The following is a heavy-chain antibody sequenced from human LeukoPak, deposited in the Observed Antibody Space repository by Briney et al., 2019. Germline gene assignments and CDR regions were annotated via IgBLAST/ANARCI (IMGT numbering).Heavy chain of an antibody. J-gene: IGHJ4*02. CDR3: ASFGRITIFGVVIPHYFDY. CDR2: INHSGST. Sequence: KPSETLSLTCTVSGYFISSGYYWSWIRQPPGKGLEWIGEINHSGSTNYNPSLKSRVTISVDTSKNQFSLKLGSVTAADTAVYYCASFGRITIFGVVIPHYFDYWGQGTLVTVSS. D-gene: IGHD3-3*01. CDR1: GYFISSGYY. V-gene: IGHV4-38-2*02.